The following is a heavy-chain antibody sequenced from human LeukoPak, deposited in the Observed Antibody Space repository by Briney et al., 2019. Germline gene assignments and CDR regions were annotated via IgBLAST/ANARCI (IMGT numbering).Heavy chain of an antibody. V-gene: IGHV4-59*08. J-gene: IGHJ6*02. CDR1: GGSISSYY. D-gene: IGHD3-10*01. CDR2: IYYSGST. CDR3: ARLRLLWFGEVTYYYYGMDV. Sequence: KPSETLSLTCTVSGGSISSYYWSWIRQPPGKGLEWIGYIYYSGSTNYNPSLKSRVTISVDTSKNQFSLKLSSVTAADTAVYYRARLRLLWFGEVTYYYYGMDVWGQGTTVTVSS.